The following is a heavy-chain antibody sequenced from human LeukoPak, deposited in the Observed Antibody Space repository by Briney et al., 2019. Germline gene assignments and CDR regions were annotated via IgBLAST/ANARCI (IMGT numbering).Heavy chain of an antibody. D-gene: IGHD3-3*01. CDR2: MNPNSGNT. Sequence: ASVKVSCKASGYTFTSYDINWVRQATGQGLEWMGWMNPNSGNTGYAQKFQGRVTITRNTSIITAYMELGSLRSEDTAVYYCARGVAFGYDFWSGYYQTNFDYWGQGTLVTVSS. V-gene: IGHV1-8*03. CDR1: GYTFTSYD. J-gene: IGHJ4*02. CDR3: ARGVAFGYDFWSGYYQTNFDY.